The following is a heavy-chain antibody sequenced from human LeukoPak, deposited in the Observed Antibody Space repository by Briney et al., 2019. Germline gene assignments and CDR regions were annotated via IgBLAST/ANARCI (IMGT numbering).Heavy chain of an antibody. CDR2: ISGSGGST. Sequence: GGSLRLSCAASGFTFSNYNMNWVRQAPGKGLEWVSAISGSGGSTYYADSVKGRFTISRDNSKNTLYLQMNSLRAEDTAVYYCAKEAAVAGTNWFDPWGQGTLVTVSS. V-gene: IGHV3-23*01. CDR1: GFTFSNYN. D-gene: IGHD6-19*01. J-gene: IGHJ5*02. CDR3: AKEAAVAGTNWFDP.